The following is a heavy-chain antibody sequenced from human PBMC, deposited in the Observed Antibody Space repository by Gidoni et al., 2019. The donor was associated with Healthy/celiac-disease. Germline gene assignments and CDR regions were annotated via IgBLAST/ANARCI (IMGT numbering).Heavy chain of an antibody. Sequence: QVQLVQSGAEVKKPGASVKVSCKASGSTFTSYGIRWVRQAPGQGLEWMGWINAYNGNTNYAQKLQGRVTMTTDTSTSTAYMELRSLRSDDTAVYYCARGGSEALRFLEGGDYYYGMDVWGQGTTVTVSS. V-gene: IGHV1-18*01. CDR3: ARGGSEALRFLEGGDYYYGMDV. CDR2: INAYNGNT. J-gene: IGHJ6*02. D-gene: IGHD3-3*01. CDR1: GSTFTSYG.